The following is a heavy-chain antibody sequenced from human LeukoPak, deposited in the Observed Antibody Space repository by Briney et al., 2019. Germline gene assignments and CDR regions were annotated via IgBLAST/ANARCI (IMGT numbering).Heavy chain of an antibody. CDR3: ASVGYYYDSSGYSALFQH. D-gene: IGHD3-22*01. J-gene: IGHJ1*01. CDR2: IYYSGST. CDR1: GGSISSGDYY. V-gene: IGHV4-30-4*01. Sequence: PSQTLSLTCTVSGGSISSGDYYWSWIRQPPGKGLEWIGYIYYSGSTNYNPSLKSRVTISVDTSKNQFSLKLSSVTAADTAVYYCASVGYYYDSSGYSALFQHWGQGTLVTVSS.